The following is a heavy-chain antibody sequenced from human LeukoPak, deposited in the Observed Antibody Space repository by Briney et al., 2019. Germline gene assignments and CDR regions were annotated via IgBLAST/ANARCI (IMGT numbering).Heavy chain of an antibody. J-gene: IGHJ4*02. CDR1: GGSISSYY. CDR2: IYYSGSN. V-gene: IGHV4-59*01. Sequence: SETLSLTCTVSGGSISSYYWSWIRQPPGKGLEWIGYIYYSGSNNHNPSLKSRVTISVDTSKNQFSLKLSSVTAADTAMYYCARGSSSDYWGQGTLVTVSS. D-gene: IGHD6-6*01. CDR3: ARGSSSDY.